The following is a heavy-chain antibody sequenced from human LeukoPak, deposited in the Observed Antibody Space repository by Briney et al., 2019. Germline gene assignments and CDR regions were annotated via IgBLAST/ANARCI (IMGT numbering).Heavy chain of an antibody. CDR1: GHTFTGYY. CDR3: ARIFAMTDY. D-gene: IGHD2-2*01. Sequence: ASVKVSCKASGHTFTGYYMHWVRQARGQGLEWMRWINPNNGGTNYAQKFQGRVTMTRDTSISTAYMELSRLRSDDTAVYYCARIFAMTDYWGQGTLVTVSS. V-gene: IGHV1-2*02. J-gene: IGHJ4*02. CDR2: INPNNGGT.